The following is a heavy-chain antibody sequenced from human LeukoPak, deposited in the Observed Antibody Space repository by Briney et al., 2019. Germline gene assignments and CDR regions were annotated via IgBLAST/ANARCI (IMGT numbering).Heavy chain of an antibody. V-gene: IGHV1-2*04. J-gene: IGHJ4*02. CDR2: INPNSGGT. CDR1: GYTFTGYY. Sequence: ASVKVSCKASGYTFTGYYMHWVRQAPGQGPEWMGWINPNSGGTNYAQKFQGWVTMTRDTSISTAYMELSRLRSDDTAVYYCARGDSSSWYDPNPLDYWGQGTLVTVSS. D-gene: IGHD6-13*01. CDR3: ARGDSSSWYDPNPLDY.